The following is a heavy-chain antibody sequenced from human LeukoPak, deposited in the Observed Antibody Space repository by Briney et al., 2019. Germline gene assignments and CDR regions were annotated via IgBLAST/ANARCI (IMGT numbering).Heavy chain of an antibody. CDR2: MNPNSGNT. D-gene: IGHD4-17*01. CDR3: ARGRSKSLGTVNAFIH. J-gene: IGHJ4*02. Sequence: ASVTVSCKASGYTFTSYDINWVRQATGQGLEWMGWMNPNSGNTGYAQKFQGGVTMTRNTSISTAYMELSSLRSEDTAVYYCARGRSKSLGTVNAFIHWGQGTLVTVSS. CDR1: GYTFTSYD. V-gene: IGHV1-8*01.